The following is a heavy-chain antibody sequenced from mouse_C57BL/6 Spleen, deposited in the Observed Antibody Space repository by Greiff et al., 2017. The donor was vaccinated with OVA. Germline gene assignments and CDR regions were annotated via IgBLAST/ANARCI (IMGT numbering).Heavy chain of an antibody. V-gene: IGHV1-81*01. J-gene: IGHJ4*01. CDR3: ARRGQPLYAMDD. CDR1: GYTFTSSG. CDR2: LYPRSGNT. Sequence: VKLQESGAELARPGASVKLSCKASGYTFTSSGISWVKQRTGQGLEWIGELYPRSGNTYYNEKFKGKATLTADKSSSTAYMELRSLTSEDSAVYFCARRGQPLYAMDDWGQGTSVTVSS. D-gene: IGHD6-1*01.